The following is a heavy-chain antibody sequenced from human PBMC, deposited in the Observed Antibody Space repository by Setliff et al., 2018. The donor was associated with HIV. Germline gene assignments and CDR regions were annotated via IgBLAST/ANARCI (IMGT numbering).Heavy chain of an antibody. CDR1: GFTFSTYS. CDR3: ARNSGQLVQERGAFDI. Sequence: GSLRLSCAASGFTFSTYSMNWVRQAPGKGLEWVAYISSVGTIYYADSVKGRFTISRDNARNSLYLQMDSLRAADTAVYYCARNSGQLVQERGAFDIWGQGTMVTVSS. CDR2: ISSVGTI. D-gene: IGHD6-13*01. V-gene: IGHV3-48*01. J-gene: IGHJ3*02.